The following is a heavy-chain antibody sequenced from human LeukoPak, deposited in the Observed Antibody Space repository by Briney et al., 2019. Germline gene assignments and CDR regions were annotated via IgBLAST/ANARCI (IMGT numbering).Heavy chain of an antibody. V-gene: IGHV3-9*01. J-gene: IGHJ4*02. D-gene: IGHD5-18*01. CDR1: GFTFGDYA. CDR3: AKDMNSAMVLFDY. CDR2: INWNSGAT. Sequence: QPGRSLRLSCTASGFTFGDYAMSWFRQAPGKGLEWVSGINWNSGATYYADSVKGRFTISRDSAKNSLYLQMNSLRPEDTALYYCAKDMNSAMVLFDYWGQGTHVTVSS.